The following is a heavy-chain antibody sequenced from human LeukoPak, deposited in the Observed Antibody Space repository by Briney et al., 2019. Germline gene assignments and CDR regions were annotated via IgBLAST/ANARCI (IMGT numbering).Heavy chain of an antibody. D-gene: IGHD6-19*01. CDR2: ISWNSGSI. V-gene: IGHV3-9*01. Sequence: GGSLRLSCAASGFTFDDYAMHWVRQAPGKGLGWVSGISWNSGSIGYADSVKGRFTISRGNAKNSLYLQMNSLRAEDTALYYCARELRGTVAGAQFDYWGQGTLVTVSS. J-gene: IGHJ4*02. CDR1: GFTFDDYA. CDR3: ARELRGTVAGAQFDY.